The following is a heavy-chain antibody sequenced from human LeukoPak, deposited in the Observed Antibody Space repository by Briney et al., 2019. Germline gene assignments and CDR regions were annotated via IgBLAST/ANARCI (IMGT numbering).Heavy chain of an antibody. J-gene: IGHJ4*02. CDR2: FDPEDGET. CDR3: ATDTYYYDSSGYDY. Sequence: ASVKVSCKASGGTFSSYAISWVRQAPGQGLEWMGGFDPEDGETIYAQKFQGRVTMTEDTSTDTAYMELSSLRSEDTAVYYCATDTYYYDSSGYDYWGQGTLVTVSS. CDR1: GGTFSSYA. D-gene: IGHD3-22*01. V-gene: IGHV1-24*01.